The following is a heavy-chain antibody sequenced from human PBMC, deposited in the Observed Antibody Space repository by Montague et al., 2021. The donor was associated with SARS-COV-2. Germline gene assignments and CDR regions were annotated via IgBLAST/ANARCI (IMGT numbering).Heavy chain of an antibody. D-gene: IGHD3-10*01. V-gene: IGHV4-4*07. Sequence: SETLSLTCTVSGDSISDYNWSWIRQPAGKGLEWIGIIYSSGYTNYNPSLKGRVTMSVDASKNYLSLRLSSVTAADTAVYYCATYGSGTKDDAFDIWGQGTMVTVSS. CDR3: ATYGSGTKDDAFDI. CDR1: GDSISDYN. CDR2: IYSSGYT. J-gene: IGHJ3*02.